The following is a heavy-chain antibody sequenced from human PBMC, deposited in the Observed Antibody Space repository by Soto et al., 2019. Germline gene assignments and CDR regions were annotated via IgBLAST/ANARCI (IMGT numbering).Heavy chain of an antibody. CDR1: GYTFTSYA. Sequence: ASVKVSCKASGYTFTSYAMHWVRQAPGQRLEWMGWINAGNGNTKYSQKFQGRVTITRDTSASTAYMELSSLRSEDTAVYYCARAFREGPEQWLVHPKYYFDYWGQGTLVTVSS. D-gene: IGHD6-19*01. CDR3: ARAFREGPEQWLVHPKYYFDY. J-gene: IGHJ4*02. V-gene: IGHV1-3*01. CDR2: INAGNGNT.